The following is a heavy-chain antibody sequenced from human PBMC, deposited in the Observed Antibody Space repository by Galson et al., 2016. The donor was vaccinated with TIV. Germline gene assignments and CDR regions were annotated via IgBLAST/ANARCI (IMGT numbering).Heavy chain of an antibody. CDR2: VYPGDSDT. V-gene: IGHV5-51*01. D-gene: IGHD3-9*01. CDR1: GYSFTSYW. Sequence: QSGAEVKKPGESLKISCQGSGYSFTSYWIGWLRQMPGKGLEWMGIVYPGDSDTKYSPSFQGQVSIPAEKTINTAYVQWNSLKASDTAIYYCPRRREVDLPDFDRAYDPRTNYFDSWGRETLVTVSA. J-gene: IGHJ4*02. CDR3: PRRREVDLPDFDRAYDPRTNYFDS.